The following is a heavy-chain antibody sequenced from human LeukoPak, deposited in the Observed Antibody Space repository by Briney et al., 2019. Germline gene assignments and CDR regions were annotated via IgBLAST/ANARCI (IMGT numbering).Heavy chain of an antibody. Sequence: ASVKVSCKASGYTFTSYGISWVRQAPGQGLEWMGWISANDGNTDYPQKHQGRVTMTTDTSTSTAYMELRSLRSDDTAVYYCAREVWGGEFEYWGQGTLVTVSS. CDR1: GYTFTSYG. CDR3: AREVWGGEFEY. D-gene: IGHD3-16*01. CDR2: ISANDGNT. J-gene: IGHJ4*02. V-gene: IGHV1-18*01.